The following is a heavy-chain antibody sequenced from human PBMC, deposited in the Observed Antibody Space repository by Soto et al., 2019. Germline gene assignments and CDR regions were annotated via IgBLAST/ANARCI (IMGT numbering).Heavy chain of an antibody. CDR2: ISAYNGNT. Sequence: ASVKVSCKASGYTFTSYGISWVRQAPGQGLEWMGWISAYNGNTNYAQKLQGRVTMTTDTSTSTAYMELRSLRSDDTAVYYCARDREYCWQQLSIGCWGRGTLFTVSS. J-gene: IGHJ4*02. CDR1: GYTFTSYG. D-gene: IGHD6-13*01. CDR3: ARDREYCWQQLSIGC. V-gene: IGHV1-18*01.